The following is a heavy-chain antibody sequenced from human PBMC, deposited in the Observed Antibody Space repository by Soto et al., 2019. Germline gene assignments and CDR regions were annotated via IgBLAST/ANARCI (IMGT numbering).Heavy chain of an antibody. CDR1: GFIFSTYA. V-gene: IGHV3-23*01. CDR2: ISRSGDET. Sequence: EVQLLESGGGLVQPGGSLRLSCAASGFIFSTYAMSWVRQAPGKGLEWVSAISRSGDETNYADSAKGRFTISRDNSKNTLYLQMNSLRAEDSAVYYCAKDLFYSSQSDRGFDYWGQGTLVTASS. CDR3: AKDLFYSSQSDRGFDY. J-gene: IGHJ4*02. D-gene: IGHD3-22*01.